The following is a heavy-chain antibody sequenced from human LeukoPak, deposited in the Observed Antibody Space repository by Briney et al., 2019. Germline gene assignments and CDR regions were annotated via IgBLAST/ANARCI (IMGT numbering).Heavy chain of an antibody. Sequence: GGSLRLSCAASGLTVTDYYMHWIRQAPGKGLEWVSFIGGSASNIYYADSVKGRFAISRDNAKNSLYLQMNCLRAEDTAVYYCAKEWSAFDIWGQGTMVTVSS. V-gene: IGHV3-11*04. CDR3: AKEWSAFDI. D-gene: IGHD2-15*01. CDR1: GLTVTDYY. J-gene: IGHJ3*02. CDR2: IGGSASNI.